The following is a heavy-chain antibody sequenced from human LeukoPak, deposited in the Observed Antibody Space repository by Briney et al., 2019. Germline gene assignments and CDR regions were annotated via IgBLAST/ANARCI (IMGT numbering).Heavy chain of an antibody. CDR2: IGNGGAAT. J-gene: IGHJ4*02. CDR3: ARLQAVRPVDS. CDR1: GFTFTNYA. Sequence: GGSLRLSCAASGFTFTNYAMTWVRQAPGKGLEWVSTIGNGGAATFYADSVKGRFTISRDNSKNTLYLQMNSLRAEDTAVYYCARLQAVRPVDSWGQGTLVTVSS. V-gene: IGHV3-23*01. D-gene: IGHD3-16*01.